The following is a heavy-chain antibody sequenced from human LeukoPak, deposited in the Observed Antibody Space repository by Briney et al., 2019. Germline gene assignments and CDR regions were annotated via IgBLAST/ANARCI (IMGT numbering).Heavy chain of an antibody. J-gene: IGHJ5*02. Sequence: SETLSLTCTVSGGSISGYYWSWIRQPPGKGLEWIGYIYYSGSTNYNPSLKSRVTISVDTSKNQFSLKLSSVTAADTAVYYCARGGYSNWFDPWGQGTLVTVSS. CDR3: ARGGYSNWFDP. CDR1: GGSISGYY. D-gene: IGHD2-15*01. V-gene: IGHV4-59*01. CDR2: IYYSGST.